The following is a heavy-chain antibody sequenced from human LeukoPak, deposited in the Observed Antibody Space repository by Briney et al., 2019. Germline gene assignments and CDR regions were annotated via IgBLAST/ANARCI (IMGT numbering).Heavy chain of an antibody. CDR2: ISGSSSYT. V-gene: IGHV3-21*05. D-gene: IGHD1-26*01. CDR1: GFTFSSYE. J-gene: IGHJ4*02. Sequence: PGGSLRLSCAASGFTFSSYEMNWVRQAPGKGLEWVSYISGSSSYTNYADSVKGRFTISRDNAKNSLYLQMNSLRAEDTAVYYCARDGRSYFDYWGQGTLVTASS. CDR3: ARDGRSYFDY.